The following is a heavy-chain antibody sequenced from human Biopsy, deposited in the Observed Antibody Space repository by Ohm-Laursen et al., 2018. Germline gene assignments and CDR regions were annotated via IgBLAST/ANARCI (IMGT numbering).Heavy chain of an antibody. CDR1: GVSISSYF. Sequence: SDTLSLTCAVSGVSISSYFWSWIRQPLGKGLEWIGYVSYSGNTKYNPSLKSRVIISADTSKNKFSLKLSSVTAADTAMYYCAAYYYDSSGYFYAFHYWGQGTLVTVSS. D-gene: IGHD3-22*01. J-gene: IGHJ4*02. V-gene: IGHV4-59*08. CDR3: AAYYYDSSGYFYAFHY. CDR2: VSYSGNT.